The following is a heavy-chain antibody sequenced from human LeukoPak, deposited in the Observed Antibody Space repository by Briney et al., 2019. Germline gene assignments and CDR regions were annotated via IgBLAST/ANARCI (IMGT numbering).Heavy chain of an antibody. Sequence: GGSLRLSCAASGFTFSSYGMHWVRQAPGKGLEWVAVIWYDGSNKYYADSVKGRFTISRDNSKNTLYLQMNSLRAEDTAVCYCARAPGYDSSGYYYGYFQHWGQGTLVTVSS. CDR1: GFTFSSYG. CDR2: IWYDGSNK. CDR3: ARAPGYDSSGYYYGYFQH. J-gene: IGHJ1*01. V-gene: IGHV3-33*01. D-gene: IGHD3-22*01.